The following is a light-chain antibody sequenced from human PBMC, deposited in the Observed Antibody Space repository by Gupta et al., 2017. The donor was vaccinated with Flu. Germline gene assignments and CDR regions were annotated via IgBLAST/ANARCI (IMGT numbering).Light chain of an antibody. CDR3: QQDNTWGKT. V-gene: IGKV3-15*01. J-gene: IGKJ5*01. Sequence: EIVMTQSPATLSVSPGERATLSCRASQSVSSNLAWYQQKPGQAPRLLIYGASTRATGIPARFSGSGSGTXFTLTIXSLQSEDFAVYYCQQDNTWGKTFGXGTRLEIK. CDR2: GAS. CDR1: QSVSSN.